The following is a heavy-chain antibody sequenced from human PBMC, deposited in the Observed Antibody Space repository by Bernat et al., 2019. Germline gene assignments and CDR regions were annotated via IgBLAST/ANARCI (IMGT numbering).Heavy chain of an antibody. CDR1: GFTFNTYA. CDR2: ISGSGDAT. V-gene: IGHV3-23*01. D-gene: IGHD2-15*01. J-gene: IGHJ4*02. Sequence: EVQLLESGGTLVQPGGSLRLSCAASGFTFNTYAMAWVRQSPGKGLECIFSISGSGDATLYADSVQGRFTISRDNSKNTLYLQMNHLTAEDTAMYFCARGGQYYLDYWGQGTLVTVSS. CDR3: ARGGQYYLDY.